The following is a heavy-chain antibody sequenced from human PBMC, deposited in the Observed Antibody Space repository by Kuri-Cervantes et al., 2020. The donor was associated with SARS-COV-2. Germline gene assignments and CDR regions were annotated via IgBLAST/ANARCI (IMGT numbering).Heavy chain of an antibody. J-gene: IGHJ5*02. D-gene: IGHD3-10*01. CDR2: ISWNSGSI. Sequence: GGSLRLSCAASGFTFDDYAMHWVRQAPGKGLEWVSGISWNSGSIGYADSVKGRFTISRDNAKNSLYLQMNSLRAEDTALYYCAKDRMVQGVIRGTAFDPWGQGTLVTGSS. CDR1: GFTFDDYA. V-gene: IGHV3-9*01. CDR3: AKDRMVQGVIRGTAFDP.